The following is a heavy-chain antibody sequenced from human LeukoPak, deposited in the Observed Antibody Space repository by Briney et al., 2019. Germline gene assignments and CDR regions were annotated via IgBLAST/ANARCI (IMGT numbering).Heavy chain of an antibody. D-gene: IGHD3-10*01. J-gene: IGHJ4*02. Sequence: EASVKVSCKASGYTFTSYGISWVRQAPGQGLEWMGWISAYNGNTNYAQKLQGRVTMTTDTSTSTAYMELRSLRSDDTAVYYCARDSPTYYYGSVIDYWGQGTLVTVSS. V-gene: IGHV1-18*01. CDR1: GYTFTSYG. CDR3: ARDSPTYYYGSVIDY. CDR2: ISAYNGNT.